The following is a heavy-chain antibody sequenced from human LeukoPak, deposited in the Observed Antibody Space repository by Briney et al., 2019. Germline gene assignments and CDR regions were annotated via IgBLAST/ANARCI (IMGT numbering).Heavy chain of an antibody. CDR3: ARGVGQTTGTTGGYYFDF. J-gene: IGHJ4*02. CDR2: ISAYNGNT. D-gene: IGHD1-1*01. Sequence: ASVKVSCKASGYTFTNYGITWVRQAPGQGLEWMGWISAYNGNTNYAQKFRGRVTMTTDTSTTTAYMELRSLRSDDTAVYYCARGVGQTTGTTGGYYFDFWGQGTLVTVSS. V-gene: IGHV1-18*01. CDR1: GYTFTNYG.